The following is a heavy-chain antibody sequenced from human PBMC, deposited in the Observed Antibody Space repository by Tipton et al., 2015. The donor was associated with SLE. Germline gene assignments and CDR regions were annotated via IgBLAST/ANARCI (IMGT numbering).Heavy chain of an antibody. V-gene: IGHV3-74*01. Sequence: SLRLPCAASGFTFNNYWMHWVRQVPGKGLVWVSRINTDGSGTTYADSVKGRFTISRDNAKNTLYLQMNSLRVEDTAVYYCARDRAAQYYSYYYMDVWGKGTTVTISS. J-gene: IGHJ6*03. CDR2: INTDGSGT. CDR3: ARDRAAQYYSYYYMDV. D-gene: IGHD6-25*01. CDR1: GFTFNNYW.